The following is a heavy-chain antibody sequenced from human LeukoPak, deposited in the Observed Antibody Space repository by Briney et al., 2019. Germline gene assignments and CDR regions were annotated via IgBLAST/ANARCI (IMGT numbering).Heavy chain of an antibody. J-gene: IGHJ5*02. CDR3: ARQYYYDSSGFPNWFDP. Sequence: SSETLSLTCTVSGGSINRGGDYWSWIRQHPGKGLECIGYIYYSGRTYYNPSLKSRVTKSVDTSKNQFSLKLSSVTAADTAVYYCARQYYYDSSGFPNWFDPWGQGTLVTVSS. D-gene: IGHD3-22*01. CDR1: GGSINRGGDY. V-gene: IGHV4-31*03. CDR2: IYYSGRT.